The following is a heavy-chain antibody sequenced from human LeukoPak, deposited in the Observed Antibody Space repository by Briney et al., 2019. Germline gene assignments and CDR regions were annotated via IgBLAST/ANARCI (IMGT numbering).Heavy chain of an antibody. D-gene: IGHD2-21*01. V-gene: IGHV5-51*01. CDR3: ARLSRSTGDYWFDP. J-gene: IGHJ5*02. CDR2: IYPGDSDT. CDR1: GYSFTSYW. Sequence: GESLKISCKGSGYSFTSYWIGWVRQMPGKGLEWMGIIYPGDSDTRYSPSFQGQVTISADKSIRTAYLQCSSLKSSDTAMYYCARLSRSTGDYWFDPWGQGSLVAVSS.